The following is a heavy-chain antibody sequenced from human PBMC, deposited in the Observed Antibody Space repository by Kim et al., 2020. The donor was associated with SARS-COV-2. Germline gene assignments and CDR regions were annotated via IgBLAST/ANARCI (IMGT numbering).Heavy chain of an antibody. V-gene: IGHV4-34*01. J-gene: IGHJ6*02. CDR3: ARGRAGVVPSPILGIGPHYDYCAVDV. CDR1: GGSFSGFH. D-gene: IGHD2-2*02. Sequence: SETLSLTCAVYGGSFSGFHWSWIRQPPGKGLEWIGEINHSGSTNYNPSLKSRVTISVDTSKSQFSLKLNFVTAADTAVYYCARGRAGVVPSPILGIGPHYDYCAVDVWGRGTTVTVSS. CDR2: INHSGST.